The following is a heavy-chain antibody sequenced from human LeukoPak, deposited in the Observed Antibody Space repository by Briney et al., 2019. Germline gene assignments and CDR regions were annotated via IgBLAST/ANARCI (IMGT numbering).Heavy chain of an antibody. CDR2: ISYDGSNK. J-gene: IGHJ6*02. Sequence: GGSLRLSCAASGFTFSSYAMHWVRQAPGKGLEWVAVISYDGSNKYYADSVKGRFTISRDNAKNTLYLQVNSLRAEDTAVYYCARGNYYGMDVWGQGTTVTVSS. CDR1: GFTFSSYA. V-gene: IGHV3-30*07. CDR3: ARGNYYGMDV.